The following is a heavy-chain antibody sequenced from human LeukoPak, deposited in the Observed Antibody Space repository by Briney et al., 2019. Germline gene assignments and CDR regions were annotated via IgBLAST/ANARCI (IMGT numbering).Heavy chain of an antibody. CDR1: GFTFSSYG. CDR3: AKDLSADGAAAAGHFDY. J-gene: IGHJ4*02. V-gene: IGHV3-30*18. D-gene: IGHD6-13*01. CDR2: ISYDGSKK. Sequence: PGGSLRLSCAASGFTFSSYGMHWVRQAPGKGLEWVAVISYDGSKKYYADSVKGRFTISRDNSKNTLYLQMNSLRAEDTAVYYCAKDLSADGAAAAGHFDYWGQGTLVTVSS.